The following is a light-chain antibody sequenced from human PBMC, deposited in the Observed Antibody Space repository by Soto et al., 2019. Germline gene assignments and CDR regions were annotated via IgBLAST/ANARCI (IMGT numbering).Light chain of an antibody. J-gene: IGKJ1*01. Sequence: IQITHSPSSLSSSLVYIVTITFQASQDISNYLNWYQQKPGKAPKLLIYAASSLQSGVPSRFSGSGSGTDFTLTISSLQPEDFATYYCQQSYSTPPWTFGQGTKVDIK. CDR1: QDISNY. CDR3: QQSYSTPPWT. CDR2: AAS. V-gene: IGKV1-39*01.